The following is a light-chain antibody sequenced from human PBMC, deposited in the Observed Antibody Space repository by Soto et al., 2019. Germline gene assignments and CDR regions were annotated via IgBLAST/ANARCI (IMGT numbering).Light chain of an antibody. V-gene: IGLV2-14*01. CDR2: EVS. CDR3: SLYTTSSTLGV. Sequence: QSVLTQPASVSGSPGQSITISCTGTSSDVGGYNYVSWYQQHPGKAPKLMIYEVSNRPSGVSNRFSGSKSGNTASLTISGLQAEDEADYYCSLYTTSSTLGVFGTGTKVTV. CDR1: SSDVGGYNY. J-gene: IGLJ1*01.